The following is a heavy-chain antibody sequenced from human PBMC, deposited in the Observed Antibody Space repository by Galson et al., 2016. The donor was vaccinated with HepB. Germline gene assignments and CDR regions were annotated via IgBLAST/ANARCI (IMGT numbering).Heavy chain of an antibody. Sequence: SLRLSCAASGFIFTNYAMSWVRQAPGKGLEWVSAISTGGGGTYYADSVKGRFTISRDNSKNTLYPQMNSLRAEDTAVYYCARRYGDYSYGWGQGTLVTVSS. J-gene: IGHJ1*01. CDR1: GFIFTNYA. CDR2: ISTGGGGT. D-gene: IGHD4-17*01. CDR3: ARRYGDYSYG. V-gene: IGHV3-23*01.